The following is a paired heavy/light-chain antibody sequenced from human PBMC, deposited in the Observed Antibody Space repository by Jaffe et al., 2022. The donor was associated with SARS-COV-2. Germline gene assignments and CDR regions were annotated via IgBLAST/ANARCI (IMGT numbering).Light chain of an antibody. CDR1: QDISNY. V-gene: IGKV1-33*01. J-gene: IGKJ3*01. CDR3: QQYENHFT. Sequence: DIQMTQSPSSLSASVGDRVTITCQASQDISNYLNWYQQKPGKAPKLLMYDASNLEIGVPSRFSGSGSGTYFTFTISSLQPEDIATYYCQQYENHFTFGPGTKVDIK. CDR2: DAS.
Heavy chain of an antibody. V-gene: IGHV3-21*02. J-gene: IGHJ4*02. Sequence: EVQLVESGGGLVKPGGSLRLSCAASGFTFNTYTMIWVRQPPGKGLEWVSSISSQSNYIYYADSLKGRFTISRDNAKNSVLLQMNNLRAEDTAVYYCAKARYGYYFDSWGQGTLVTVSS. CDR1: GFTFNTYT. D-gene: IGHD3-16*01. CDR3: AKARYGYYFDS. CDR2: ISSQSNYI.